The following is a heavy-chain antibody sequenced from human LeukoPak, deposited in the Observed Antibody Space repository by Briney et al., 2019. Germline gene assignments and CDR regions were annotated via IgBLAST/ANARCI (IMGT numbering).Heavy chain of an antibody. CDR2: IRGKANSYAT. J-gene: IGHJ4*02. CDR3: AAAAKDSVTTWFY. Sequence: GGSLRLSCAASGFTFSGSAMHWVRQASGKGLEWVGRIRGKANSYATAYAASVKGRFTISRDDSKNTLYLQMNSLRAEDTAVYYCAAAAKDSVTTWFYWGQGTLVTVSS. CDR1: GFTFSGSA. V-gene: IGHV3-73*01. D-gene: IGHD4-17*01.